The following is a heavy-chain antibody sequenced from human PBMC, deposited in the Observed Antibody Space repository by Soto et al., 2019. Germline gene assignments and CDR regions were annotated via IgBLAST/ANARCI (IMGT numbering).Heavy chain of an antibody. CDR3: AKVLAHYYDSSGHAP. CDR1: GFTFSSYA. CDR2: ISGSGGST. V-gene: IGHV3-23*01. D-gene: IGHD3-22*01. J-gene: IGHJ5*02. Sequence: GGSLRLSCAASGFTFSSYAMSWVRQAPGKGLEWVSAISGSGGSTYYADSVKGRFTISRDDSKNTLYLQMNSLRAEDTAVYYCAKVLAHYYDSSGHAPGGQGTLVTVSS.